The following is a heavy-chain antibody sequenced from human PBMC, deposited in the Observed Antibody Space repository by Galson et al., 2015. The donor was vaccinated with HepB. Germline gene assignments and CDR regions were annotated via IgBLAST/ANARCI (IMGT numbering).Heavy chain of an antibody. CDR2: ISGSGGST. Sequence: SLRLSCAASGFIYSTYAMTWVRQAPGRGLEWVSGISGSGGSTYADSVKGRFTISRDNSKNTLYLQMNSLRAEDTAAYYCAKGPHDYGDYPNYFDYWGLGILVTVSS. D-gene: IGHD4-17*01. CDR1: GFIYSTYA. CDR3: AKGPHDYGDYPNYFDY. V-gene: IGHV3-23*01. J-gene: IGHJ4*02.